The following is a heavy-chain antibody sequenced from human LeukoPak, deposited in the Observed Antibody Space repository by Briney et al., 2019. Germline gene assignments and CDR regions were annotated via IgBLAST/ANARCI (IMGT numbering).Heavy chain of an antibody. J-gene: IGHJ5*02. V-gene: IGHV4-39*01. CDR3: ARSYDFWSGKTTFDP. Sequence: SETLSLTCTVSGGSISSYYWGWIRQPPGKGLEWIGSIYYSGSTYYNPSLKSRVTISVDTSKNQFSLKLSSVTAADTAVYYCARSYDFWSGKTTFDPWGQGTLVTVSS. CDR1: GGSISSYY. D-gene: IGHD3-3*01. CDR2: IYYSGST.